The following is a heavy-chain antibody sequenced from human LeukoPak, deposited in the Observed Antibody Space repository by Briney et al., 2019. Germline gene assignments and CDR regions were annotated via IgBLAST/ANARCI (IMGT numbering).Heavy chain of an antibody. CDR2: IYYSGST. V-gene: IGHV4-59*01. J-gene: IGHJ4*02. CDR3: ARVVKAEFDY. Sequence: KASETLSLTCTVSGGSISSYYWSWIRQPPGKGLEWIGYIYYSGSTNYNPSLKSRVTISVDTSKNQFSLKLSSVTAADTAVYYCARVVKAEFDYWGQGTLVTVPS. CDR1: GGSISSYY. D-gene: IGHD2-21*01.